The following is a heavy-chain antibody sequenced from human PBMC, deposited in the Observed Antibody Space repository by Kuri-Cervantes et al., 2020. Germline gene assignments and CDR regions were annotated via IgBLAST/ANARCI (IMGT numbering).Heavy chain of an antibody. CDR1: GFTFSSYG. Sequence: GESLKISCAASGFTFSSYGMHWVRQAPGKGLEWVAVISYDGSNKYYADSVKGRFTISRDNSKNTLYLQMNSLRAEDTAVYYCARDRDDAFDIWGQGTMVTVSS. CDR2: ISYDGSNK. V-gene: IGHV3-33*08. CDR3: ARDRDDAFDI. J-gene: IGHJ3*02.